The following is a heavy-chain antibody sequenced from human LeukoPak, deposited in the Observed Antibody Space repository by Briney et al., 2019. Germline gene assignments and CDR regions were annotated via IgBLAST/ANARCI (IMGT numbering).Heavy chain of an antibody. Sequence: SQTLSLTCAVSGGSISSGGYSWSWIRQPPGKGLEWIGYIYHSGSTYYNPSLKSRVTISVDRSKNQFSLKLSSVTAADTAVYYCARYLAAAAYFDYWGQGTLVTVSS. D-gene: IGHD6-13*01. CDR3: ARYLAAAAYFDY. CDR1: GGSISSGGYS. J-gene: IGHJ4*02. CDR2: IYHSGST. V-gene: IGHV4-30-2*01.